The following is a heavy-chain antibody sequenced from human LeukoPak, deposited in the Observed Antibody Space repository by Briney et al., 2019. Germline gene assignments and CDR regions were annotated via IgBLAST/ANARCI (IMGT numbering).Heavy chain of an antibody. CDR3: AKGVDYCSGGSCPADY. Sequence: GGSLRLSCAASGFTFSSYAMHWVRQAPGKGLEWVAVISYDGSNKYYADSVKGRFTNSRDNSKNTLFLQMNSLRAEDTAVYYCAKGVDYCSGGSCPADYWGPGTLVTVSS. D-gene: IGHD2-15*01. V-gene: IGHV3-30-3*01. J-gene: IGHJ4*02. CDR2: ISYDGSNK. CDR1: GFTFSSYA.